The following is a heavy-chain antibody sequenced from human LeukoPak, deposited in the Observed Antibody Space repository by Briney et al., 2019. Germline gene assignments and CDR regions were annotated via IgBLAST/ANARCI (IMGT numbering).Heavy chain of an antibody. CDR1: GYTFTTDD. J-gene: IGHJ4*02. CDR2: MNSNSGNT. D-gene: IGHD2-21*01. Sequence: ASVKVSCKASGYTFTTDDINWVRQATGQGLEWLGWMNSNSGNTGYAQKFQGRVTMTRNISITTAYMELSNLRSDDTAVYYCARVAGNCGGDCYRLLYWVQGTLVTVSS. V-gene: IGHV1-8*01. CDR3: ARVAGNCGGDCYRLLY.